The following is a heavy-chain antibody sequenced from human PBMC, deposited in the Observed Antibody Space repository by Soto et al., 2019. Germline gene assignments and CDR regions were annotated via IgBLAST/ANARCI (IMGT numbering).Heavy chain of an antibody. V-gene: IGHV3-30*18. D-gene: IGHD6-19*01. J-gene: IGHJ4*02. CDR3: AKVAGGKYSSGWDPYFDY. Sequence: QVQLVESGGGVVQPGRSLRLSCAASGFTFSSYGMHWVRQAPGKGLEWVAVISYDGSNKYYADSVKGRFTISRDNSKNTLYLQMNSLRAKDTAVYYCAKVAGGKYSSGWDPYFDYWGQGTLVTVSS. CDR1: GFTFSSYG. CDR2: ISYDGSNK.